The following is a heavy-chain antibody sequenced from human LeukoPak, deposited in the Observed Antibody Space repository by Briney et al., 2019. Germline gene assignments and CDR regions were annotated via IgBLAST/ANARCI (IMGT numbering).Heavy chain of an antibody. CDR3: ARGYDFWSGYYSSDYYYYYYGMDV. Sequence: ASVKLSCKASGYTFTSYDINWVRQATGQGLEWMGWMNPNSGNTGYAQKFQGRVTMTRNTSISTAYMELSSLRSEDTAVYYCARGYDFWSGYYSSDYYYYYYGMDVWGQGTTVTVSS. D-gene: IGHD3-3*01. J-gene: IGHJ6*02. V-gene: IGHV1-8*01. CDR2: MNPNSGNT. CDR1: GYTFTSYD.